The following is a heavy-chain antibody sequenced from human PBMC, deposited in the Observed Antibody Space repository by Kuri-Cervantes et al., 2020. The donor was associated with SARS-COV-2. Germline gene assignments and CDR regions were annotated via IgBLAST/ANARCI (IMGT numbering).Heavy chain of an antibody. CDR3: ARDTVIGIVGATIYYFDC. D-gene: IGHD1-26*01. Sequence: SETLSLTCTVSGGSISSSGHYWGWIRQAPGKGLEWIGSIYYSGSTYYNPSLKSRVTISVDTWANQFSLKLNSVTAADTAIYYCARDTVIGIVGATIYYFDCWGLGTPVTVSS. J-gene: IGHJ4*02. CDR1: GGSISSSGHY. CDR2: IYYSGST. V-gene: IGHV4-39*02.